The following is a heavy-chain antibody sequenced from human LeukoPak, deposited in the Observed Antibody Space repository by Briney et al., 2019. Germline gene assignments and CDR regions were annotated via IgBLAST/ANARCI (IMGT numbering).Heavy chain of an antibody. CDR3: ARDPRPYDSSGYYYDWFDP. CDR2: INPSGGST. V-gene: IGHV1-46*01. Sequence: GASVKVSCKASGYTFTSYYMHWVRQAPGQGLEWMGIINPSGGSTSYAQKFQGRVTMTRDTSTSTVYMELSSLRSEDTAVYYCARDPRPYDSSGYYYDWFDPWGQGTLVTVSS. J-gene: IGHJ5*02. CDR1: GYTFTSYY. D-gene: IGHD3-22*01.